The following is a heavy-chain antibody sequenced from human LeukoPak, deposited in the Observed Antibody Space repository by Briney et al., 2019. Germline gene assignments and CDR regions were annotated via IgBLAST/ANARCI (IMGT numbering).Heavy chain of an antibody. Sequence: GGSLRLSCAASGFTFSSYAMNWVRQAPGKGLEWVPTISVSGGSTYYADSVKGRFTISRDNSKNTLYLQMNSLRAEDTAVYYCAKRKSYCGSTSCSYDAFDIWGQGTMVTLSS. CDR3: AKRKSYCGSTSCSYDAFDI. D-gene: IGHD2-2*01. V-gene: IGHV3-23*01. J-gene: IGHJ3*02. CDR1: GFTFSSYA. CDR2: ISVSGGST.